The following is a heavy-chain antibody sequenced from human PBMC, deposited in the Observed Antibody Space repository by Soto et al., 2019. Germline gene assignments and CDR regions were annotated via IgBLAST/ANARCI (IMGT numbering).Heavy chain of an antibody. J-gene: IGHJ3*02. CDR2: IYHSGSI. CDR3: GRALRGFSAFDI. CDR1: SGSIISTNW. Sequence: SETLSLTCTVSSGSIISTNWWIWVRQPPGKGLEWIGEIYHSGSINYNPSLNSRVTISVDKSKNHFSLTLSSVTAADTAVYYCGRALRGFSAFDIWGQGTLVTVSS. D-gene: IGHD3-16*01. V-gene: IGHV4-4*02.